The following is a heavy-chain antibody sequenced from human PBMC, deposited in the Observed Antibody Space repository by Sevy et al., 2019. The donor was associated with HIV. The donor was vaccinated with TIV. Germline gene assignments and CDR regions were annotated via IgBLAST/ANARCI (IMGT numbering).Heavy chain of an antibody. CDR3: ARELGYGFVNWFDP. D-gene: IGHD5-18*01. J-gene: IGHJ5*02. CDR2: IYYSGST. CDR1: GGPISSYY. V-gene: IGHV4-59*01. Sequence: SETLSLTCTVSGGPISSYYWSWIRQPPGKGLEWIGYIYYSGSTNYNPSLKSRVTISVDTSKNQFSLKLSSVTAADTAVYYCARELGYGFVNWFDPWGQGTLVTVSS.